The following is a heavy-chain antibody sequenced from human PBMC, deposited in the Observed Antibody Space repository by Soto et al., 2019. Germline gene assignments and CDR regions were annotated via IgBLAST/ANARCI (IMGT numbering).Heavy chain of an antibody. D-gene: IGHD2-15*01. J-gene: IGHJ6*02. CDR1: GFTFSNYA. V-gene: IGHV3-30-3*01. CDR2: ISYAGNNK. CDR3: ARAGCDGGTCYTLVGLRYGMDV. Sequence: QVQLVESGGGVVQPGRSLRLSCAASGFTFSNYAMYWGRQAPGKGLEWVAVISYAGNNKYYADSVKGRFTISRDNSKNTLYLQMNSLRAEDTAVYYCARAGCDGGTCYTLVGLRYGMDVWGQGTTVTVSS.